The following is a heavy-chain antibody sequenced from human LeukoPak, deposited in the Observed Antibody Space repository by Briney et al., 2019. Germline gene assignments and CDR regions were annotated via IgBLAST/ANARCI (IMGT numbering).Heavy chain of an antibody. V-gene: IGHV4-39*01. D-gene: IGHD3-22*01. J-gene: IGHJ4*02. CDR2: IIYSGTT. CDR1: GGSIYSSTDY. Sequence: SETLSLTCTVSGGSIYSSTDYWGWIRQPPGTGLEWIGSIIYSGTTYYKPSLKSRVDMYVDTSKNHFSRMLSSVTAADTAVYYCARHYYDSSGSYWGYYFDSWGQGTLVTVSS. CDR3: ARHYYDSSGSYWGYYFDS.